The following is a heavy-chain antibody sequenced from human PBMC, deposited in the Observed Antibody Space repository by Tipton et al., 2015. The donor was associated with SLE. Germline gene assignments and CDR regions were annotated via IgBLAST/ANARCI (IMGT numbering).Heavy chain of an antibody. Sequence: TLSLTCTVSGGSISSSSYYWGWIRQPPGRGLEWIGSLYYSGRTYYNPSLKSRVTISVDTSKNQFSLKLSSVTAADTAVYYCARVRNFYNWFDPWGQGTLVTVSS. CDR1: GGSISSSSYY. J-gene: IGHJ5*02. V-gene: IGHV4-39*07. CDR3: ARVRNFYNWFDP. D-gene: IGHD2/OR15-2a*01. CDR2: LYYSGRT.